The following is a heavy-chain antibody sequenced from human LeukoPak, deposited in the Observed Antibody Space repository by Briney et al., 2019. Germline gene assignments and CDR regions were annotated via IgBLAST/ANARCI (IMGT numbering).Heavy chain of an antibody. D-gene: IGHD3-10*01. CDR2: VNPSGGST. J-gene: IGHJ4*02. CDR3: AGSTMVRGVWDY. Sequence: ASVKVSCKASGYTFTSYYIHWVRQAPGQGLEWMGMVNPSGGSTSYAQNFQGRVTVTRDTSTNTVYMELSSLRSGDTAVYYCAGSTMVRGVWDYWGQGTLVTVSS. V-gene: IGHV1-46*01. CDR1: GYTFTSYY.